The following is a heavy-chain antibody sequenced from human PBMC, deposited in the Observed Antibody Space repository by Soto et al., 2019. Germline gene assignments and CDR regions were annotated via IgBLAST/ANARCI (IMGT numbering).Heavy chain of an antibody. CDR3: ARSGSTSSRMDV. CDR2: IKQDGSKK. J-gene: IGHJ6*03. Sequence: PGGSLRLSCAASGFTFAHYGMHWVRHAPGKGLEWVAFIKQDGSKKHYADSVKGRFTISRDNAKNSLYLQMNSLRAEDTAVYYCARSGSTSSRMDVWGKGTTVTVSS. V-gene: IGHV3-30*02. CDR1: GFTFAHYG. D-gene: IGHD2-2*01.